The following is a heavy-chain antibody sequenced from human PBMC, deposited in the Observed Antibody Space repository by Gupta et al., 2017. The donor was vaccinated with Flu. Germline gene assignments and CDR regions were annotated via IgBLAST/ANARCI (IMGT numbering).Heavy chain of an antibody. CDR1: GFTFSSYS. CDR2: ISSSSSYI. CDR3: ASNPVTAIDY. J-gene: IGHJ4*02. D-gene: IGHD2-21*02. V-gene: IGHV3-21*01. Sequence: EVQLVESGGGLVKPGGSLRLSCAASGFTFSSYSMNWVRQAPGKGLEWVSSISSSSSYIYYADSVKGRFTISRDNAKNSLYLQMNSLRAEDTAVYYCASNPVTAIDYWGQGTLVTVSS.